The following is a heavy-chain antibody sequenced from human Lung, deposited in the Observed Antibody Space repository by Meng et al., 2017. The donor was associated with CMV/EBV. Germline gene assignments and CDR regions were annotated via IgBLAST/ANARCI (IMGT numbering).Heavy chain of an antibody. J-gene: IGHJ5*02. D-gene: IGHD3-16*01. CDR2: IYYGGDT. V-gene: IGHV4-59*07. Sequence: RAVAPGLVHLSGPLPSTSTLCGDSIMSYHGSWTRHPQGKGLGWIGYIYYGGDTKYTPPLKGRVTKTVDPSKTQSPLKGSSGPAADPAVFYWARGGGRGGFDPWGQGTLVTVSS. CDR3: ARGGGRGGFDP. CDR1: GDSIMSYH.